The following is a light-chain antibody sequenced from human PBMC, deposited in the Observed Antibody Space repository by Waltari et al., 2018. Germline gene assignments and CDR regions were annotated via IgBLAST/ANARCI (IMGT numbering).Light chain of an antibody. CDR1: SSDVGGYNF. Sequence: QSALTQPPSASGSPGQSVTLSCTGTSSDVGGYNFFYWYQHHPGKAPRLIIYEVSERPSGVPDRFSGSKSGNTASLTVSGLQAEDEADYYCSSYVANNNPVFGGGTKLTVL. J-gene: IGLJ2*01. CDR3: SSYVANNNPV. V-gene: IGLV2-8*01. CDR2: EVS.